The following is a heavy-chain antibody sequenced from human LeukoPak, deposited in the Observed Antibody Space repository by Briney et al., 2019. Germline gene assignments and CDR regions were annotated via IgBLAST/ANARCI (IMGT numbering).Heavy chain of an antibody. D-gene: IGHD4-17*01. Sequence: GGSLRLSCAASGFTFSSYAMSWVRQAPGKGLEWVSAISGSGGSTYYADSVKGRFTTSRDNSKNTLYLQMNSLRAEDTAVYYCAKEKYGTDVGEDAFDIWGQGTMVTVSS. CDR2: ISGSGGST. V-gene: IGHV3-23*01. CDR3: AKEKYGTDVGEDAFDI. J-gene: IGHJ3*02. CDR1: GFTFSSYA.